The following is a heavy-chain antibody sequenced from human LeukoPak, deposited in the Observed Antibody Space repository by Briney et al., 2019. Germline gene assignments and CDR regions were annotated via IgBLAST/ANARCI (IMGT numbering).Heavy chain of an antibody. Sequence: GGSLRLSCAASGFTVSCNYVSWVRQAPGKGLEWVSVIYSGGSTYYADSVKGRFTISRDNSKNTLYLQMNSLRAEDTAVYYCARVPGGGGSYYYYYGMDVWGQGTTVTVSS. D-gene: IGHD1-26*01. V-gene: IGHV3-66*02. CDR3: ARVPGGGGSYYYYYGMDV. J-gene: IGHJ6*02. CDR1: GFTVSCNY. CDR2: IYSGGST.